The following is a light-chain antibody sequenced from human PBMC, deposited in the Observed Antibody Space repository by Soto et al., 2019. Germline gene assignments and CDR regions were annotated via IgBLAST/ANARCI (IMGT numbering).Light chain of an antibody. CDR2: KAS. V-gene: IGKV1-5*03. CDR1: QTISSW. Sequence: DIQMTQSPSTLSGSVGDRVTITCRASQTISSWLAWYQQKPGKAPKLLIYKASTLKSGVPSGFGGSGSGTEFTLTISSLQPDDFATYYCQHYNSYSEAFGQGTKVDIK. J-gene: IGKJ1*01. CDR3: QHYNSYSEA.